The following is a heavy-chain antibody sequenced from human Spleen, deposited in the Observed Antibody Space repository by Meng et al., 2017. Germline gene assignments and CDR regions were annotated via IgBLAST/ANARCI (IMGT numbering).Heavy chain of an antibody. CDR3: ARDEDISAAGKLFGDY. Sequence: ASVKVSCKASGYTFPDYWLHWVRRAPGQGLGWMGRINPKSGDTHYAQRSQGRVTMTGDTSISTAYMELSGLRSDDTAMYYCARDEDISAAGKLFGDYWGQGTLVTVSS. CDR1: GYTFPDYW. J-gene: IGHJ4*02. D-gene: IGHD6-13*01. CDR2: INPKSGDT. V-gene: IGHV1-2*06.